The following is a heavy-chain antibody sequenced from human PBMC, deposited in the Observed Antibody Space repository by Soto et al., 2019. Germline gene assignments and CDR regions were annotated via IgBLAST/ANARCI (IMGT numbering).Heavy chain of an antibody. CDR2: IIPILGIA. D-gene: IGHD1-26*01. Sequence: QVQLVQSGAEVKKPGSSVKVSCKASGGTFSSYTISWVRQAPGQGLEWMGRIIPILGIANYGQKFQGRVTITADKSTSTAYMELSSLRSEDTAVYYCAILVGATTSEGMDVWGQGTTVTVSS. J-gene: IGHJ6*02. V-gene: IGHV1-69*02. CDR3: AILVGATTSEGMDV. CDR1: GGTFSSYT.